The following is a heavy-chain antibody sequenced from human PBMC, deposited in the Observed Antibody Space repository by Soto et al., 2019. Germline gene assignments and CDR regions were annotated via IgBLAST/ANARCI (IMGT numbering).Heavy chain of an antibody. CDR2: IVPVYGTA. CDR1: GDTYSSYE. CDR3: AREAAPHGSGGHY. J-gene: IGHJ4*02. V-gene: IGHV1-69*12. D-gene: IGHD6-19*01. Sequence: QVQLVQSGAEVKKPGSSVKVSCKASGDTYSSYEINWVRQAPGLGLEWMGGIVPVYGTANYAPKFQGRVTLIADVSTGTTYMELSSLRSEDTAVYFCAREAAPHGSGGHYWGQGTLVTVSS.